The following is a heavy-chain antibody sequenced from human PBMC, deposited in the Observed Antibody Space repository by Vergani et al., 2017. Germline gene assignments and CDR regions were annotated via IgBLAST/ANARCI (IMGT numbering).Heavy chain of an antibody. V-gene: IGHV4-59*08. Sequence: QVQLQESGPGLVKPSETLSLTCTVSGGSISSYYWSWIRQPPGKGLEWIGYIYYSGSTNYNPSLKSRVTISVDTSKNQFSLKLSSVTAADTAVYYCARASNSYGSPHFDYWGQGTLVTVSS. CDR1: GGSISSYY. CDR3: ARASNSYGSPHFDY. J-gene: IGHJ4*02. D-gene: IGHD5-18*01. CDR2: IYYSGST.